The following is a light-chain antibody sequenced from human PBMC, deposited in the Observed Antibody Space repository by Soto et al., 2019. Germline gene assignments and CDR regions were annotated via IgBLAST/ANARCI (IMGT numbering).Light chain of an antibody. J-gene: IGKJ5*01. Sequence: ENVLTQSPGTLSLSPGERATLSCRASQTVSSYLTWYQQRPGQAPRLLISGASRRATGIPDRFSGSGSGTDFTLTISRLAPEDFALYYCQQYGTSPITFGQGTRLEIK. V-gene: IGKV3-20*01. CDR1: QTVSSY. CDR3: QQYGTSPIT. CDR2: GAS.